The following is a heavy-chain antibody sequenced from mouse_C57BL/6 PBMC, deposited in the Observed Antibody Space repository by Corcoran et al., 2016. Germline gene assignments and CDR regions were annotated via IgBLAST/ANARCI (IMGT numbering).Heavy chain of an antibody. J-gene: IGHJ4*01. V-gene: IGHV9-3*01. D-gene: IGHD2-14*01. CDR1: GYTFTTYG. CDR3: AREYRGSMDD. Sequence: QIQLVQSGPELKKPGETVKISCKASGYTFTTYGMSWVKQAPGKGLKWMGWINTYSGVPTYADDFKGRFAFSLETSASTAYLQINNLKNEDTATYFCAREYRGSMDDWGQGTSVTVSS. CDR2: INTYSGVP.